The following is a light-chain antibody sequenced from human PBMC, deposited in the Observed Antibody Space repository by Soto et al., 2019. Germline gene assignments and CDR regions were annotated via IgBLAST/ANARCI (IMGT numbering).Light chain of an antibody. V-gene: IGKV1-5*01. CDR2: DAS. CDR1: QSISSY. J-gene: IGKJ1*01. CDR3: QQYNSNSST. Sequence: IQMTQSPSSLSASVGDRVTITCRASQSISSYLNWYQQKPGKAPKLLIYDASSLESGVPSRFSGSGSGTEFTLTISSLQPDDFATDYCQQYNSNSSTFGQGTKVDIK.